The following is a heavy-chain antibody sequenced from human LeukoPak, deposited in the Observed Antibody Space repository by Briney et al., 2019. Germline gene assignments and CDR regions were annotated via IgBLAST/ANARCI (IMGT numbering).Heavy chain of an antibody. J-gene: IGHJ3*02. V-gene: IGHV3-21*01. CDR2: ISSSSYI. CDR3: ARDPEDDAFDI. D-gene: IGHD1-14*01. CDR1: GFTFSSYS. Sequence: PGGSLRLSCAASGFTFSSYSMNWVRQAPGKGLEWVSSISSSSYIYYADSVKGRFTISRDNAKNSLYLQMNSLRAEDTAVYYCARDPEDDAFDIWGQGTMVTVSS.